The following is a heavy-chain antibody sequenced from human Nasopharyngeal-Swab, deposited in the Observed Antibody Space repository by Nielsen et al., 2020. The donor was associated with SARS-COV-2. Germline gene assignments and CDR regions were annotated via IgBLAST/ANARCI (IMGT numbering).Heavy chain of an antibody. V-gene: IGHV3-33*01. J-gene: IGHJ6*02. Sequence: GESLKISCETSGFTFSNYGMHWVRQTPDTGLEWVSAIWYDGTNIYYADSVKGRCTVSRDNSKNTLYLQMNSMRAEDTAVYYCARDPVFYDSSGYLRTYYGMDVWGQGTTVIVSS. CDR3: ARDPVFYDSSGYLRTYYGMDV. D-gene: IGHD3-22*01. CDR1: GFTFSNYG. CDR2: IWYDGTNI.